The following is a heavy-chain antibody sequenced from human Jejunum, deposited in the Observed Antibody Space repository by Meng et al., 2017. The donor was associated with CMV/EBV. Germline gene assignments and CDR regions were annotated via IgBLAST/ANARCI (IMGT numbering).Heavy chain of an antibody. J-gene: IGHJ5*02. CDR1: FTFSDYG. CDR2: IRYDGNNE. D-gene: IGHD3-16*01. CDR3: ARDWGSVGIYNWFDP. V-gene: IGHV3-30*02. Sequence: FTFSDYGRHWVRQALGKGLEWVAFIRYDGNNEYHADSVKGRFAISRDNSENTLYLQMSSLRAEDTAVYYCARDWGSVGIYNWFDPWGQGTLGTVSS.